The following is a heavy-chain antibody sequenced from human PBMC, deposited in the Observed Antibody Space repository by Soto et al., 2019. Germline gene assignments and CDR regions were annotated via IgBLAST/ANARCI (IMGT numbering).Heavy chain of an antibody. Sequence: QVQLVQSGAEVKKPGSSVKVSCKASGGTFSSYAISWVRQAPGQGLEWMGGIIPIFGTANYAQKFQGRVTIPADDATSTACMELSRLRSEHTAVYYCARDLRLAARPDYYYGMDVWGQGTTVTVSS. CDR3: ARDLRLAARPDYYYGMDV. CDR1: GGTFSSYA. D-gene: IGHD6-6*01. J-gene: IGHJ6*02. V-gene: IGHV1-69*12. CDR2: IIPIFGTA.